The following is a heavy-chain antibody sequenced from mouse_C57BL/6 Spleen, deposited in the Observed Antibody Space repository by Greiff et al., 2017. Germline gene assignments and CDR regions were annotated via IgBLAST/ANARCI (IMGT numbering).Heavy chain of an antibody. J-gene: IGHJ1*03. CDR2: IYPGSGNT. V-gene: IGHV1-76*01. Sequence: QVHVKQSGAELVRPGASVKLSCKASGYTFTDYYINWVKQRPGQGLEWIARIYPGSGNTYYNEKFKGKATLTAEKSSSTAYMQLSSLTSEDSAVYFCARSDLLLRYFDVWGTGTTVTVSS. D-gene: IGHD1-1*01. CDR3: ARSDLLLRYFDV. CDR1: GYTFTDYY.